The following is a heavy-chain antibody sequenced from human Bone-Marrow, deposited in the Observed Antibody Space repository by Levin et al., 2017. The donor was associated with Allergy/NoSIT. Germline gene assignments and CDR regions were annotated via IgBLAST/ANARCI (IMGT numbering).Heavy chain of an antibody. D-gene: IGHD1-20*01. Sequence: NHGESLKISCKGSGYSFADYWISWVRQMPGKGLEWMGRIDPSDSYTSYSPSFQGHVPISADKSISTAYLQWNSLKASDTAVYYCARNYNWNDARGTYYLDYWGQGTLVTVSS. CDR2: IDPSDSYT. V-gene: IGHV5-10-1*01. J-gene: IGHJ4*02. CDR1: GYSFADYW. CDR3: ARNYNWNDARGTYYLDY.